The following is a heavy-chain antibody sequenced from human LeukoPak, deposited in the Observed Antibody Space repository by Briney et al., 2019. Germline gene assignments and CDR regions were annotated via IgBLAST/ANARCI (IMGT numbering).Heavy chain of an antibody. Sequence: SETLSLTCTVSGGSISSYFWSWIRQPPGKGLEWIGYIYYSGSTNYNPSLKSRVTISVDTSKNQFSLKLTSVTAADTAVYYCARDGGYGDSFDYWGQGTLVTVSS. CDR3: ARDGGYGDSFDY. J-gene: IGHJ4*02. CDR1: GGSISSYF. D-gene: IGHD4-17*01. V-gene: IGHV4-59*01. CDR2: IYYSGST.